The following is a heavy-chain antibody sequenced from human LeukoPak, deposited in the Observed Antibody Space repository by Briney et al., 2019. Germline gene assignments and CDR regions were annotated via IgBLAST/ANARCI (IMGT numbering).Heavy chain of an antibody. D-gene: IGHD6-13*01. CDR1: GFTFSSYW. J-gene: IGHJ4*02. CDR2: IKQDGSEK. Sequence: GGSLRLSCAASGFTFSSYWMSWVRQAPGKGLEWVANIKQDGSEKYYVDSVKGRFTISRGNAKNSLHLQMNSLRAEDTAVYYCAREVHGSSWSDYWGQGTLVTVSS. CDR3: AREVHGSSWSDY. V-gene: IGHV3-7*01.